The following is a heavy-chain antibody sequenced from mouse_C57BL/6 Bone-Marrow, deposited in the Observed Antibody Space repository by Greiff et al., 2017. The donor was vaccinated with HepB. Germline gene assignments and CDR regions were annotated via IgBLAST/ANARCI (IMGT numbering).Heavy chain of an antibody. Sequence: EVHLVESGGGLVKPGGSLKLSCAASGFTFSSYAMSWVRQTPEKRLEWVATISDGGSYTYYPDNVKGRFTISRDNAKNNLYLQMSHLKSEDTAMYYCARGIYDGYYYAMDYWGQGTSVTVSS. CDR3: ARGIYDGYYYAMDY. J-gene: IGHJ4*01. CDR2: ISDGGSYT. D-gene: IGHD2-3*01. V-gene: IGHV5-4*01. CDR1: GFTFSSYA.